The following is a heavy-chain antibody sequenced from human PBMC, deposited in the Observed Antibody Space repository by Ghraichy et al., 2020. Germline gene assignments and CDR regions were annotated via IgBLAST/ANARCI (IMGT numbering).Heavy chain of an antibody. D-gene: IGHD1-14*01. J-gene: IGHJ3*02. CDR3: ARDRGETDVFDI. Sequence: GESLNISCAAAGFTFPIYSMNLVLQAPGKGLEWVSSISYSSSSIHYADSVKGRFTIYRDNAKNSLFLEMNSLRSEDTTVYYCARDRGETDVFDIWGQGTMVTVFS. V-gene: IGHV3-21*01. CDR2: ISYSSSSI. CDR1: GFTFPIYS.